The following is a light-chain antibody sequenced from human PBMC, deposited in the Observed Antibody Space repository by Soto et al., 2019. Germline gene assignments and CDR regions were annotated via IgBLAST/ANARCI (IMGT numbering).Light chain of an antibody. V-gene: IGLV2-14*01. J-gene: IGLJ1*01. CDR2: DVY. CDR3: CSYTTSSTYV. Sequence: QSVLTQPASVSGSPGQSITISCTGTSSDIGAHNYVSWYQHHPGKAPKLMIYDVYSRPSDISDGFSGSKSSNTASLTISGLQAEDEADYYCCSYTTSSTYVFGPGTKVTVL. CDR1: SSDIGAHNY.